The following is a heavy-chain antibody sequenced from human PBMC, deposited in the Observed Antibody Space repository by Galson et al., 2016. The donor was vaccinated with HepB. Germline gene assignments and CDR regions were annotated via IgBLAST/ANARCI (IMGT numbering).Heavy chain of an antibody. CDR3: ATDIVIVPPVAWMRRGYFFDY. CDR1: GLTFSSHA. J-gene: IGHJ4*02. CDR2: VSDSGGST. Sequence: SLRLSCAASGLTFSSHAMTWVRQAPGKGLEWVSSVSDSGGSTHYADSVKGRFTISRDNFKDTLYLQMNSLRAEDTAVYYCATDIVIVPPVAWMRRGYFFDYWGQGTLVTVSS. V-gene: IGHV3-23*01. D-gene: IGHD2-2*01.